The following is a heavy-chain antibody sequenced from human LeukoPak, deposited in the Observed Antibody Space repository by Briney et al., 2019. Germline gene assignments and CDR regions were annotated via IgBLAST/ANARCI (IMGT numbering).Heavy chain of an antibody. CDR1: GFTFSSYA. CDR3: AKDLVMVRGVIPYFDY. J-gene: IGHJ4*02. V-gene: IGHV3-23*01. Sequence: GGSLRLSCAASGFTFSSYAMSWVRQAPGKGLEGVSAISGSGGSTYYADSVKGRFTISRDNSKNTLYLQMNSLRAEDTAVYYCAKDLVMVRGVIPYFDYWGQGTLVTVSS. CDR2: ISGSGGST. D-gene: IGHD3-10*01.